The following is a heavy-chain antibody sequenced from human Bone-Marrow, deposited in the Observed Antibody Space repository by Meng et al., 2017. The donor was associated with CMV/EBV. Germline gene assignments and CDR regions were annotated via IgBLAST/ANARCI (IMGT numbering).Heavy chain of an antibody. D-gene: IGHD1-26*01. CDR3: ARDALGATAYYGMDV. J-gene: IGHJ6*02. CDR1: GYTFTSYG. Sequence: ASVKVSCKASGYTFTSYGISWVRQAPGQGLEWMGWINPNSGGTNYAQKFQGRVTMTRDTSISTAYMELRRLRSDDTAVYYCARDALGATAYYGMDVWGQGTTVTVSS. CDR2: INPNSGGT. V-gene: IGHV1-2*02.